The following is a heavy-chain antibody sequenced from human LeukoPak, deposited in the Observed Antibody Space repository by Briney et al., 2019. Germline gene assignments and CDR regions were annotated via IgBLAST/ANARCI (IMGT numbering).Heavy chain of an antibody. CDR2: ITAGGYI. V-gene: IGHV3-21*04. CDR3: ARLLTSYYYMDV. J-gene: IGHJ6*03. Sequence: GGSLRLSCATSGFTSSSYSMNWVRQAPGKGLKWVSSITAGGYIDYADSVKGRFTISRDNAKNSLYLQMNSLRAEDTAVYYCARLLTSYYYMDVWGKGTTVTVSS. CDR1: GFTSSSYS.